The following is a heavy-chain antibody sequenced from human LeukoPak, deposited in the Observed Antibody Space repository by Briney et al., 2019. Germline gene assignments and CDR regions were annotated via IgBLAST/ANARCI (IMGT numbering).Heavy chain of an antibody. CDR3: ARGGGLDV. CDR2: INHNGNVN. CDR1: GFTFTDYA. V-gene: IGHV3-7*03. D-gene: IGHD3-16*01. Sequence: GGSLRLSCAASGFTFTDYAMHWARQAPGKGLEWVASINHNGNVNYYVDSVKGRFTISRDNAKNSLYLQMSNLRAEDTAVYFCARGGGLDVWGQGATVTVSS. J-gene: IGHJ6*02.